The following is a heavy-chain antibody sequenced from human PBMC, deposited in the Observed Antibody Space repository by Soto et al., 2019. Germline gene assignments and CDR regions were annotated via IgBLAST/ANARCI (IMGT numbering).Heavy chain of an antibody. CDR2: ISGSGSIT. CDR3: ARVGSTLAAGTPDY. Sequence: QVQLVESGGGLVKPGGSLRLSCAASGFTFSDYYMSWFRQAPGKGLEWVSYISGSGSITHDADSVKGRFTISRDNAKNLQCQQMNSLGAEDTAIYYCARVGSTLAAGTPDYWGQGTLVTVSS. J-gene: IGHJ4*02. V-gene: IGHV3-11*01. CDR1: GFTFSDYY. D-gene: IGHD6-13*01.